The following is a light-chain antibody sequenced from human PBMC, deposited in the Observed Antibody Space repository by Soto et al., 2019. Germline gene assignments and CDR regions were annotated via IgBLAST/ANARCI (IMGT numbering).Light chain of an antibody. CDR2: KAS. V-gene: IGKV1-5*03. J-gene: IGKJ2*01. CDR1: QSISSW. CDR3: QQYNSYHT. Sequence: DIQMTQSPSTLSASVGDRVTITCRASQSISSWLAWYQQKPGKAPKLLIYKASSLESGVPSRFSGSGSGTEFTLTISSLQPDEFATYYCQQYNSYHTFGQATKLEIK.